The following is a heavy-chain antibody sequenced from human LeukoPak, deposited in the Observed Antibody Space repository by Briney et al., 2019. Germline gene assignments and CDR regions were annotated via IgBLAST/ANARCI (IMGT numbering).Heavy chain of an antibody. Sequence: PGGSLRLSCAASGFTVSSTYMSWVRQAPGNGLEWVSVIYSDGRTFYADSVKGRFTISRDNSENTLYLQMISLRAEDTAVYYCARDRDDVLGYWEWGQGTLVTVSS. CDR3: ARDRDDVLGYWE. J-gene: IGHJ4*02. CDR1: GFTVSSTY. CDR2: IYSDGRT. V-gene: IGHV3-53*01. D-gene: IGHD2-15*01.